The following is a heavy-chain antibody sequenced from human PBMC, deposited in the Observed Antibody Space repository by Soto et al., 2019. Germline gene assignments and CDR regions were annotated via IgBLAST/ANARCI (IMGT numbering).Heavy chain of an antibody. J-gene: IGHJ4*01. V-gene: IGHV3-48*01. CDR1: GFTFSSNH. CDR3: AKRLSYYFDS. CDR2: ISSTYEI. Sequence: GGSLRLSCAVSGFTFSSNHVNWVRQAPGKGLEWISYISSTYEIWYADSVRGRFTISRDNGRNTLYLQMSGLRADDTAVYYCAKRLSYYFDSWGHGTLVTVSS. D-gene: IGHD3-16*02.